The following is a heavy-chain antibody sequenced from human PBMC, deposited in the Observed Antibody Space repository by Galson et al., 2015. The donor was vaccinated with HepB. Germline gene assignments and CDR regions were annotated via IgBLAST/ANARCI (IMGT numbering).Heavy chain of an antibody. Sequence: SLRLSCAASGFTFSSYAMSWVRQAPGKGLEWVSAISGSGGSTYYADSVKGRFTISRDNSKNTLYLQMNSLRAEDTAVYYCAKDVGQWLVENYFDYWGQGTLVTVSS. V-gene: IGHV3-23*01. CDR3: AKDVGQWLVENYFDY. D-gene: IGHD6-19*01. CDR2: ISGSGGST. CDR1: GFTFSSYA. J-gene: IGHJ4*02.